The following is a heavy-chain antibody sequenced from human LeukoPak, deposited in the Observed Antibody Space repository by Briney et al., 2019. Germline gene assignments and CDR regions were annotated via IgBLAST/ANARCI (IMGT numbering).Heavy chain of an antibody. V-gene: IGHV4-59*08. D-gene: IGHD3-9*01. CDR1: GGSISSYY. Sequence: SETLSLTCTVSGGSISSYYWNWIRQPPGKGLEWIGYIYYSGSTNYNPSLKSRVTISVDTSKNQFSLKLSSVTAADTAVYYCARLGRDYDILTGYYHPPLWGQGTLVTVSS. CDR3: ARLGRDYDILTGYYHPPL. J-gene: IGHJ4*02. CDR2: IYYSGST.